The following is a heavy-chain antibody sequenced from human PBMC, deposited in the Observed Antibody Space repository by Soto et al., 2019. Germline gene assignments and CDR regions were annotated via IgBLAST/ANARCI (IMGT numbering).Heavy chain of an antibody. J-gene: IGHJ6*03. V-gene: IGHV3-11*01. CDR1: GFTFSDYY. Sequence: PGGSLRLSCAASGFTFSDYYMSWIRQAPGKGLEWVSYISSSGSTIYYADSVKGRFTISRDNAKNSLYLQMNSLRAEDTAVYYCAREVSGATLYYYYYYYMDVWGKGTTVTVSS. CDR2: ISSSGSTI. D-gene: IGHD1-26*01. CDR3: AREVSGATLYYYYYYYMDV.